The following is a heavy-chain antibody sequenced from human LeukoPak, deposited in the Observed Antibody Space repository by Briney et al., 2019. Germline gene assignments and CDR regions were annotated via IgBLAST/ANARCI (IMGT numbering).Heavy chain of an antibody. D-gene: IGHD6-6*01. V-gene: IGHV1-2*02. CDR1: GYTFTGYY. CDR3: ARGEGVAARQSWFDP. Sequence: ASVKVSCKASGYTFTGYYMHWVRQAPGQGLEWMGWINPNSGGTNYAQKFQGRVTMTRDTSISTAYMELSRLRSDDTAVYYCARGEGVAARQSWFDPWGQGTLVTVSS. CDR2: INPNSGGT. J-gene: IGHJ5*02.